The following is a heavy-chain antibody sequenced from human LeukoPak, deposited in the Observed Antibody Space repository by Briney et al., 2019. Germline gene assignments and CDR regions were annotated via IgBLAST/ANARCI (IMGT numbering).Heavy chain of an antibody. CDR3: VRDQFFSFDY. D-gene: IGHD3-3*01. Sequence: GGSLRLSCAASGFTFSSYAMSWVRQAPGKGLEWVSGISGSGGSTYYADSAKGRFTISRDNSKNKVYLQMSSLRDGDTAVYYCVRDQFFSFDYWGQGTLVTVSS. V-gene: IGHV3-23*01. J-gene: IGHJ4*02. CDR1: GFTFSSYA. CDR2: ISGSGGST.